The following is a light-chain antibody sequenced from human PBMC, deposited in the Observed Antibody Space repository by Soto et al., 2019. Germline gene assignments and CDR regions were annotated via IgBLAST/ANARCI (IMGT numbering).Light chain of an antibody. CDR2: YAS. V-gene: IGKV3-11*01. CDR1: QSVXLS. CDR3: QQFRRDTRT. J-gene: IGKJ4*02. Sequence: IALTQGPAALSLSPGERATLSCRASQSVXLSIDWYQHKPGQAPRLLXVYASQRATGSPARLRGSGSGTDFTLTISRREPDYFSVYYLQQFRRDTRTFGGGTKVDIK.